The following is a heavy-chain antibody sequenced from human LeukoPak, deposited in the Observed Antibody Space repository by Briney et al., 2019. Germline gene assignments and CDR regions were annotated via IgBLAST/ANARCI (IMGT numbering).Heavy chain of an antibody. CDR3: ARSGSAADWFDP. J-gene: IGHJ5*02. CDR2: VDWDDGK. Sequence: SGPTLVNPTQTLTLTCTFSGFSLTTSAMCVSWIRQPPGRALEWLALVDWDDGKYYSTSLKTRPTVSKDTSKNQVVLTMTNMGPMDTATYYCARSGSAADWFDPWGQGALVVVSS. D-gene: IGHD5-12*01. CDR1: GFSLTTSAMC. V-gene: IGHV2-70*01.